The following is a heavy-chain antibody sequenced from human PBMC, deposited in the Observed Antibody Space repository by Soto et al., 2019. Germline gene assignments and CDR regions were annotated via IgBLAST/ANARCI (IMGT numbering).Heavy chain of an antibody. V-gene: IGHV6-1*01. J-gene: IGHJ5*02. CDR1: GDSVSSNSAT. Sequence: QTLSLTCAISGDSVSSNSATWNLIRQSPSRGLEWLGRTYYRSKWYNDYAVSVKSRISINPDTSKNQFSLQLNSVTPEDTAVYYCARAGGRGFSSSWYPVGWFDPWGQGTLVTVS. CDR3: ARAGGRGFSSSWYPVGWFDP. CDR2: TYYRSKWYN. D-gene: IGHD6-13*01.